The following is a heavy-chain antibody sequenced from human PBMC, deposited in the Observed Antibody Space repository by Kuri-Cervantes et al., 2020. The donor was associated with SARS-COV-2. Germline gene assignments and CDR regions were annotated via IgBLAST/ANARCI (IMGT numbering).Heavy chain of an antibody. Sequence: ESLKISCTVSGGSISTHYWNWIRQPPGKGLEWIGYISHSGSTNCNPSLKSRVTISVDMPKDQFSLKVRSVTAADTAVYYCARDLGGSNYGGGDYWGQGTLVTVSS. CDR2: ISHSGST. CDR3: ARDLGGSNYGGGDY. CDR1: GGSISTHY. D-gene: IGHD4-23*01. J-gene: IGHJ4*02. V-gene: IGHV4-59*11.